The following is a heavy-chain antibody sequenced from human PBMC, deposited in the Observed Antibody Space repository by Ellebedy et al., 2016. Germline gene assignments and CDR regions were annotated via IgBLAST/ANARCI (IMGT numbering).Heavy chain of an antibody. CDR3: ARDRYSSSGRKRGTMDV. Sequence: ASVKVSCKASGYTFTSNYIHWVRQVPGQGLEWMGVIDPIGGGPTYAQKLQGRVTMTRDTSTSTVYMELTSLISEDTAVYSCARDRYSSSGRKRGTMDVWGQGTTVTVSS. J-gene: IGHJ6*02. V-gene: IGHV1-46*04. CDR1: GYTFTSNY. D-gene: IGHD6-13*01. CDR2: IDPIGGGP.